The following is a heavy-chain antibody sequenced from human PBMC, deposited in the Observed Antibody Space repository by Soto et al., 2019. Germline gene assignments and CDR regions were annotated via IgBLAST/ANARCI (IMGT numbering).Heavy chain of an antibody. CDR3: ARSPTTVTGAFDI. CDR1: GFTVSSNY. CDR2: IYSGGST. V-gene: IGHV3-66*01. D-gene: IGHD4-17*01. Sequence: VQLVESGGGLVQPGGSLRLSCAASGFTVSSNYMSWVRQAPGKGLEWVSVIYSGGSTYYADSVKGRFTISRDNSKNTLYLQMNSLRAEDTAVYYCARSPTTVTGAFDIWGQGTMVTVSS. J-gene: IGHJ3*02.